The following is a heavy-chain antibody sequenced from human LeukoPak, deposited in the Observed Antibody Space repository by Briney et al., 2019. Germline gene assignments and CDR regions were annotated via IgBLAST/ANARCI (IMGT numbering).Heavy chain of an antibody. J-gene: IGHJ4*02. V-gene: IGHV4-34*01. D-gene: IGHD1-7*01. Sequence: SETLSLTCAVYGGSFSGYYWSWIRQPPGKGLEWIGEINHSGSTNYNPSLKSRVTISVDTSKNQFSLKLSSVTAADTAVYYCARVPKRGTFDYWGQGTLVTVSS. CDR3: ARVPKRGTFDY. CDR2: INHSGST. CDR1: GGSFSGYY.